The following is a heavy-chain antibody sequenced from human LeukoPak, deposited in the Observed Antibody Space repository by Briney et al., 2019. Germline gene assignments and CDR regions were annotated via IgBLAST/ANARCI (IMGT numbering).Heavy chain of an antibody. Sequence: GGSLRLSCAASGFTFSSYEMNWVRQAPGKGLEWVSAIGGSGGSTYYADSVKGRFTISRDNSKNTLYLQMNSLRAEDTAVYHCAKVIDSTGSAFDIWGQGTMVTVSS. J-gene: IGHJ3*02. V-gene: IGHV3-23*01. CDR3: AKVIDSTGSAFDI. CDR1: GFTFSSYE. CDR2: IGGSGGST. D-gene: IGHD6-25*01.